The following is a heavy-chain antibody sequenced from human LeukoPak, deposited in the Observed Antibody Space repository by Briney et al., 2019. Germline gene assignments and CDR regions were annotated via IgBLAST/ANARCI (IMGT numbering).Heavy chain of an antibody. CDR3: ARGGRRFKSGNWFDP. J-gene: IGHJ5*02. CDR1: GGSFSENY. Sequence: ETLSLTCAVYGGSFSENYWPWTWIRHPPGKGLEWIGEINHSGSTNYYPSLKSRFIISVDTSRNQFSLRLSSVTAADTAVYYCARGGRRFKSGNWFDPWGQGTLVTVSS. CDR2: INHSGST. D-gene: IGHD3-3*01. V-gene: IGHV4-34*01.